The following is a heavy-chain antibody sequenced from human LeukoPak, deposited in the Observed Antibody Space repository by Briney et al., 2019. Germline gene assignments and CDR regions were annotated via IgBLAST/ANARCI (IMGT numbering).Heavy chain of an antibody. Sequence: PGGSLRLSCAASGFTFNNVRMNWVRQAPGKGLECVGRVKSKTDGGTTDFAAPVKGRFTMSRDDAKNTVYLQMNSLQTEDTGVYYCMRGTYWGQGTLVTVSS. CDR3: MRGTY. D-gene: IGHD1-1*01. J-gene: IGHJ4*02. V-gene: IGHV3-15*01. CDR2: VKSKTDGGTT. CDR1: GFTFNNVR.